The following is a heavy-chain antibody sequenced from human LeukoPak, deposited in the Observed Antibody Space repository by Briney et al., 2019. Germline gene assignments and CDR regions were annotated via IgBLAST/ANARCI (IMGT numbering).Heavy chain of an antibody. J-gene: IGHJ3*01. Sequence: SETLSLTCAVYGGSFSGYYWSWIRPPPGKGLEWIGEINHSGSTNYNPSLKSRVTISVDTSKNQFSLKLSSVTAADTAVYYFAXSVTRWPQAGDFWGQGTMVTVSS. CDR2: INHSGST. V-gene: IGHV4-34*01. CDR1: GGSFSGYY. CDR3: AXSVTRWPQAGDF. D-gene: IGHD4-17*01.